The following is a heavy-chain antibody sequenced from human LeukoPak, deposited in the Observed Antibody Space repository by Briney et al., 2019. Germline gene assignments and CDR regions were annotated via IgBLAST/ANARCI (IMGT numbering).Heavy chain of an antibody. J-gene: IGHJ1*01. V-gene: IGHV1-18*04. Sequence: GASVKVSCKASGYTFTSYGISWVRQAPGQGLDWMGWISAYNGNTNYAQKLQGRVTMTTDTSTSTAYMELRSLRSDDTAVYYCASYDILTGYRYFQHWGQGTLVTVSS. CDR3: ASYDILTGYRYFQH. CDR2: ISAYNGNT. CDR1: GYTFTSYG. D-gene: IGHD3-9*01.